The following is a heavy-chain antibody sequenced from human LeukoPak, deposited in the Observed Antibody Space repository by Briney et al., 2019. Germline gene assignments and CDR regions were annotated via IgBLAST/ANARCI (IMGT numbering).Heavy chain of an antibody. CDR3: ARNYYDSSGYGSLNWFDP. V-gene: IGHV1-18*01. Sequence: ASVKVSCKASGYTFTSYGISWVRQAPGQGLEWMGWISAYNGNTNYAQKLQGRVTMTTDTSMSTAYMELRSLRSDDTAVYYCARNYYDSSGYGSLNWFDPWGQGTLVTVSS. D-gene: IGHD3-22*01. CDR2: ISAYNGNT. CDR1: GYTFTSYG. J-gene: IGHJ5*02.